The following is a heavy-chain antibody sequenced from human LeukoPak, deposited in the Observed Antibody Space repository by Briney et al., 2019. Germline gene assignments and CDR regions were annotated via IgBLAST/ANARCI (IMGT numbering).Heavy chain of an antibody. V-gene: IGHV4-39*07. CDR1: GGSISSSSYY. CDR2: INHSGST. Sequence: PSETLSLTCTVSGGSISSSSYYWSWIRQPPGKGLEWIGEINHSGSTNYNPSLKSRVTISVDTSKNQFSLELSSVTAADTAVYYCARRGSRWLGTFDYWGQGTLVTVSS. D-gene: IGHD6-13*01. J-gene: IGHJ4*02. CDR3: ARRGSRWLGTFDY.